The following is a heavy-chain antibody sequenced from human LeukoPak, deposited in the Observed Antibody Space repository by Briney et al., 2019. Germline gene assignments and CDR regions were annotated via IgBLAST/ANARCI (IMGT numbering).Heavy chain of an antibody. CDR3: ASYTIAVAGTEAFDI. J-gene: IGHJ3*02. Sequence: SETLSLTCTVSGGSISSYYWSWIRQPAGKGLEWIGRIYTSGSTNCNPSLKSRVTMSVDTSKNQFSLKLSSVTAADTAVYYCASYTIAVAGTEAFDIWGQGTMVTVSS. V-gene: IGHV4-4*07. CDR1: GGSISSYY. CDR2: IYTSGST. D-gene: IGHD6-19*01.